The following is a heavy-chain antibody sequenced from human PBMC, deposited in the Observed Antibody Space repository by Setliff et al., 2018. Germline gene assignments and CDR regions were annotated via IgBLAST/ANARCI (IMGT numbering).Heavy chain of an antibody. V-gene: IGHV3-21*01. CDR3: ARGSLSGTTYPSDY. J-gene: IGHJ4*02. D-gene: IGHD1-7*01. CDR2: ISVNSNYI. CDR1: GFNFHVYT. Sequence: LRLSCVASGFNFHVYTMEWVRQAPGKGLEWVSSISVNSNYIYKADSLKGRLTVSRDNAKNSLYLQMDSLTAEDTAVYYCARGSLSGTTYPSDYWGQGTLVTVSS.